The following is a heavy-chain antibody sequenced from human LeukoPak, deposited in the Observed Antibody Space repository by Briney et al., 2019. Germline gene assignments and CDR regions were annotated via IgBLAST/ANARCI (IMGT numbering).Heavy chain of an antibody. D-gene: IGHD1-26*01. J-gene: IGHJ4*02. V-gene: IGHV3-53*01. CDR2: IYSGGST. CDR3: ARDLDPIVGAFDY. CDR1: GFTVSSNY. Sequence: GGSLRLSCAASGFTVSSNYMSWVRQAPGKGLEWVSVIYSGGSTYYADSVKGRFTISRHNSKNTLYLQMNSLRAEDTAVYYCARDLDPIVGAFDYWGQGTLVTVSS.